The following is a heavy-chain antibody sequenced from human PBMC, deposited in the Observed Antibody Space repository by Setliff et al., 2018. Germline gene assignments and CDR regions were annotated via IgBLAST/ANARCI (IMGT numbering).Heavy chain of an antibody. CDR3: AIGEGIVGASLDY. V-gene: IGHV1-24*01. CDR2: FDPEDGET. Sequence: GPSVKVSCKVSGYTLTELSRHWVRQAPGKGLEWMGGFDPEDGETIYAQKFQGRVTMTEDTSTDTAYMELSSLRSEDTAVYYCAIGEGIVGASLDYWGQGTLVTVSS. J-gene: IGHJ4*02. D-gene: IGHD1-26*01. CDR1: GYTLTELS.